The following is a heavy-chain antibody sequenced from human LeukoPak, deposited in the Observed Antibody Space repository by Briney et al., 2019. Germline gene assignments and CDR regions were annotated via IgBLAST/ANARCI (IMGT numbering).Heavy chain of an antibody. CDR2: ISYDGSNK. D-gene: IGHD6-13*01. CDR3: AKDGLHWRSSWYTSLDY. V-gene: IGHV3-30*18. Sequence: GGSLRLSCAASGFTFSSYGMHWLRQAPGKGLEWVAVISYDGSNKYYAYSVKGRFTISRDNTKNTLYLQKNSMRAEDTDVYYCAKDGLHWRSSWYTSLDYWRQGTLVTVSS. CDR1: GFTFSSYG. J-gene: IGHJ4*02.